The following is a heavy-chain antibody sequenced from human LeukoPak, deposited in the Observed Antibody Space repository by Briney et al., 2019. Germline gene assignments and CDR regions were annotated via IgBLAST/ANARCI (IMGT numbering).Heavy chain of an antibody. J-gene: IGHJ2*01. CDR1: GSNFTPYW. CDR2: TFAGYSYT. CDR3: ARHFHPAETTGGYFDL. V-gene: IGHV5-51*01. D-gene: IGHD4-17*01. Sequence: GESLKISCQSSGSNFTPYWIVWVRQMPGKGLEWMRITFAGYSYTIYSPSFQGQVTISVDKSISTAYLQWSSLKASDTAMYYCARHFHPAETTGGYFDLWGRGTLVTVSA.